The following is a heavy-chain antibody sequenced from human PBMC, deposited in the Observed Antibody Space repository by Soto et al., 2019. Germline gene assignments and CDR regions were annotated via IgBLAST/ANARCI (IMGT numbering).Heavy chain of an antibody. CDR1: GFTFSSYG. Sequence: GGSLRLSCAASGFTFSSYGMHWVRQAPGKGLEWVAVIWYDGSNKYYADSVKGRLTISRDNSKNTLYLQMNSLRAEDTAVYYWARAEDIVVVVAATSPGAMDVWGQGTTVTVSS. D-gene: IGHD2-15*01. V-gene: IGHV3-33*01. J-gene: IGHJ6*02. CDR2: IWYDGSNK. CDR3: ARAEDIVVVVAATSPGAMDV.